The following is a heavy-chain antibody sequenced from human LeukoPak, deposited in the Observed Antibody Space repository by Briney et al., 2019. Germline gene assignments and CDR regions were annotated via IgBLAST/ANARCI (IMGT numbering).Heavy chain of an antibody. D-gene: IGHD1-26*01. Sequence: ASVKVSCKASGYTFASYDINWVRQATGQGLEWMGWMNPNSGNTGYAQKFRGRVTMTRDTSISTAYMELSSLKSEDTAVYYCARLLEWELYYFDYWGQGTLVTVSS. CDR3: ARLLEWELYYFDY. J-gene: IGHJ4*02. CDR1: GYTFASYD. V-gene: IGHV1-8*01. CDR2: MNPNSGNT.